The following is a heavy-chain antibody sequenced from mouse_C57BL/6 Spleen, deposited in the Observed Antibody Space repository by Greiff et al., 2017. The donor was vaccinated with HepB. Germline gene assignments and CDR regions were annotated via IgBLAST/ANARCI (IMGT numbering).Heavy chain of an antibody. J-gene: IGHJ2*01. CDR2: INPSTGGT. CDR1: GYSFTGYY. Sequence: VQLQQSGPELVKPGASVKISCKASGYSFTGYYMNWVKQSPEKSLEWIGEINPSTGGTTYNQKFKAKATLTVDKSSSTAYMQLKSLTSEDSAVYYCARRSNHYYFDYWGQGTTLTVSS. D-gene: IGHD2-5*01. CDR3: ARRSNHYYFDY. V-gene: IGHV1-42*01.